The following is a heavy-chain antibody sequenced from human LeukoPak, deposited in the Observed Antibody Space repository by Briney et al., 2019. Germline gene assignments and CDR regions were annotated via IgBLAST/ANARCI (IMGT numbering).Heavy chain of an antibody. D-gene: IGHD6-6*01. V-gene: IGHV1-69*05. J-gene: IGHJ6*03. CDR2: IIPIFGTA. Sequence: SVKVSCKASGGTFSSYAISWVRPAPGQGLEWMGGIIPIFGTASYAQKFQGRVTITTDESTSTAYMELSSLRSEDTAVNYCARVIAAANYYYYYMDVWGKGTTVTVSS. CDR1: GGTFSSYA. CDR3: ARVIAAANYYYYYMDV.